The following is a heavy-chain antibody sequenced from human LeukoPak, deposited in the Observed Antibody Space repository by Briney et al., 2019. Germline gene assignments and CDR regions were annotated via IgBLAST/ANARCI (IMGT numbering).Heavy chain of an antibody. CDR1: GGSFSGYY. V-gene: IGHV4-34*01. D-gene: IGHD4-23*01. CDR3: ASRADGNSPGDNWFDP. Sequence: SETLSLTCAVYGGSFSGYYWSWIRQPPGKGLEWIGEINHSGSTNYNPSLKSRVTISVDTSKNQFSLKLSSVTAADTAVYYCASRADGNSPGDNWFDPWGQGTLVTVSS. CDR2: INHSGST. J-gene: IGHJ5*02.